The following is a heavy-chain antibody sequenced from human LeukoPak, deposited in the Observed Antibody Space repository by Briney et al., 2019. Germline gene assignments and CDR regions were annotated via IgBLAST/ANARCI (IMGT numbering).Heavy chain of an antibody. D-gene: IGHD2-8*02. J-gene: IGHJ3*02. CDR2: ISSGGTT. CDR1: GFTVSTNY. CDR3: ARWCDSYGWTPGGIDI. Sequence: PGGSLTLSCAASGFTVSTNYMTWVRQAPGKGLEWVSIISSGGTTYYADSVKGRFTISRDISKNTLDIQMNNLKADDTAVYYCARWCDSYGWTPGGIDIWGRGTMVTVSS. V-gene: IGHV3-53*01.